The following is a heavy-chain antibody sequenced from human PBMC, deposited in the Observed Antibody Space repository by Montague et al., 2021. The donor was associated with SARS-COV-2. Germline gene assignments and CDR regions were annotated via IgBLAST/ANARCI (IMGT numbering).Heavy chain of an antibody. CDR3: ARSYYDILTAYYTPFDY. CDR2: IDWDDDK. D-gene: IGHD3-9*01. Sequence: VKPTQTLTLTCTFSGFSLSTSGMRASWIRQPPGKALEWLARIDWDDDKFYSTSLKTRLTISKDTSKNQVVLTMTNMDPVDTATYYYARSYYDILTAYYTPFDYWGQGTLVTVSS. CDR1: GFSLSTSGMR. J-gene: IGHJ4*02. V-gene: IGHV2-70*04.